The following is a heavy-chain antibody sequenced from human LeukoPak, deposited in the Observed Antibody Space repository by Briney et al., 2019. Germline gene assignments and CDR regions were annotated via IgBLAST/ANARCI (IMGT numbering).Heavy chain of an antibody. V-gene: IGHV4-38-2*01. CDR3: ASTFFWSGYYTPRAEYFQH. J-gene: IGHJ1*01. CDR1: GYSISSGYY. CDR2: IYHSGST. D-gene: IGHD3-3*01. Sequence: TSETLSLTCAVSGYSISSGYYWGWIRQPPGKGLEWIGSIYHSGSTYYNPSLKSRVTISVDTSKNQFSLKLSSVTAADTAVYYCASTFFWSGYYTPRAEYFQHRGQGTLVTVSS.